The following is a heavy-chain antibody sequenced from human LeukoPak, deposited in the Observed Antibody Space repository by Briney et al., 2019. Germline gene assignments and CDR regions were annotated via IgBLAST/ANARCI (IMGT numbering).Heavy chain of an antibody. Sequence: PGGSLRLSRAASGFTFSSYSMNWVRQAPGKGLEWVSSISSSSSYIYYADSVKGRFTISRDNAKNSLYLQMNSLRAEDTAVYYCARALRTVANDYWGQGTLVTVPS. D-gene: IGHD5-12*01. J-gene: IGHJ4*02. CDR1: GFTFSSYS. V-gene: IGHV3-21*01. CDR3: ARALRTVANDY. CDR2: ISSSSSYI.